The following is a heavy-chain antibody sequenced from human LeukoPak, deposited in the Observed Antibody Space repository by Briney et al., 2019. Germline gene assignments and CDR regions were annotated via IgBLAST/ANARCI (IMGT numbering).Heavy chain of an antibody. CDR3: ARHDSWVGWELRVLDY. D-gene: IGHD1-26*01. Sequence: GESLKISCKGSGYSFTSYWIGWVRQMPGKGLEWMGIIYPGDSDTRYSPSFQGQVTISADKSISTAYLQWSSLKASDTAMYYCARHDSWVGWELRVLDYWGQGTLVTVSS. J-gene: IGHJ4*02. V-gene: IGHV5-51*01. CDR2: IYPGDSDT. CDR1: GYSFTSYW.